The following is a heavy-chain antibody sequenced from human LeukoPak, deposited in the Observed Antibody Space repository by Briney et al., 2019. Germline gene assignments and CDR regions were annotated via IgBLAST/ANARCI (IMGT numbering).Heavy chain of an antibody. CDR1: GFTFSTYD. V-gene: IGHV3-13*01. J-gene: IGHJ4*02. D-gene: IGHD3-22*01. Sequence: GGSLRLSCAASGFTFSTYDMHWVRQATGKGLEWVSAIGIAGDTYYLGSVKGRFTISRENAKKSLYLQMNSLRAEDTAVYYCARVDYYDSSSFYYFDYWGQGTLVTVST. CDR2: IGIAGDT. CDR3: ARVDYYDSSSFYYFDY.